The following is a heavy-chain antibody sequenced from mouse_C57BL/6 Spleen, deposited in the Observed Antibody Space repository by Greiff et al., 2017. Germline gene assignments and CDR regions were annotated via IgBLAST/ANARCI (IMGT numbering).Heavy chain of an antibody. CDR2: ISDGGSST. V-gene: IGHV5-4*03. Sequence: EVTVEESGGGLVKPGGSLTLSCAASGFTFSSYAMSWVRQTPEKRLEWVATISDGGSSTYYPDNVKGRFTISRDNAKNNLYLQMSHLKSEDTAMYYCARATGPYYFDYWGQGTTLTVSS. CDR3: ARATGPYYFDY. D-gene: IGHD4-1*02. J-gene: IGHJ2*01. CDR1: GFTFSSYA.